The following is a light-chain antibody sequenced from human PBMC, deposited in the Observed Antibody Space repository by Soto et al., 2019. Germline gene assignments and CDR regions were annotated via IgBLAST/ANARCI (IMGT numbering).Light chain of an antibody. J-gene: IGKJ1*01. CDR3: QQYGSSPRT. CDR1: QSVSSSY. V-gene: IGKV3-20*01. Sequence: EIVLTQSPGTLSLSPGERATLSCRASQSVSSSYLAWYQQKPGQAPRLLIYGASSRATGIPDGFSGSGSGTDFALTISRLEPEYFAVYYCQQYGSSPRTFGQGPEVEIK. CDR2: GAS.